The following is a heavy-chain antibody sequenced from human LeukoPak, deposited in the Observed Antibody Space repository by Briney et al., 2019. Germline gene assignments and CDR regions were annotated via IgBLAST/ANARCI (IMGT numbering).Heavy chain of an antibody. J-gene: IGHJ4*02. CDR1: GGSISSSSYY. D-gene: IGHD6-19*01. CDR2: IYYSGST. Sequence: ASETLSLTCTVSGGSISSSSYYWGWIRQPPGKGLEWIGSIYYSGSTYYNPSLKSRVTISVDTSKNQFSLKLSSVTAADTAVYYCARVHIAVAGRSDYWGQGTLVTVSS. CDR3: ARVHIAVAGRSDY. V-gene: IGHV4-39*07.